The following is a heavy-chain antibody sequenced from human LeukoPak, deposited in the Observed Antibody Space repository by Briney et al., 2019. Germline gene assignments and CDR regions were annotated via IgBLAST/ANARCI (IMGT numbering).Heavy chain of an antibody. Sequence: SRTLSLTCAISGDSVSSNSAAWNWIRQSPSRGLEWLGRTYYRSKWYNDYAVSVKSRITINPDTSKNQFSLQLNSVTPEDTAVYYCAREAWDGDYDLEPTFDYWGQGTLVTVSS. CDR2: TYYRSKWYN. J-gene: IGHJ4*02. CDR1: GDSVSSNSAA. CDR3: AREAWDGDYDLEPTFDY. D-gene: IGHD4-17*01. V-gene: IGHV6-1*01.